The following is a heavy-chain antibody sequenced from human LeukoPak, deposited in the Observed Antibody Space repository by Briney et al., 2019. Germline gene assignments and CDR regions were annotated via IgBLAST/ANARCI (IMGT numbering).Heavy chain of an antibody. Sequence: GGSLRLSCAASGFSFSSYGMNWVRQAPGKGLEWVSSINGRSSFIQYADSVKGRFTISRDNARNSLYLQMNGLGAEDTAVYYCARISRLVSLDYWGQGILVSVSS. J-gene: IGHJ4*02. CDR3: ARISRLVSLDY. CDR2: INGRSSFI. V-gene: IGHV3-21*01. CDR1: GFSFSSYG. D-gene: IGHD2-21*01.